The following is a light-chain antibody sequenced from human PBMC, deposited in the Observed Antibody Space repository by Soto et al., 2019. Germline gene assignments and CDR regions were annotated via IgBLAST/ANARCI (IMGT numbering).Light chain of an antibody. CDR1: QSVSSY. CDR3: PQRSNWPQT. J-gene: IGKJ1*01. CDR2: DAS. Sequence: EIMLTQSPATLSLSPGERATLSCRASQSVSSYLAWYQQKPGQAPRLLIYDASNRATGIPARFSGSGSGTDFTLTISSLEPEDFAVYYCPQRSNWPQTFGQGTKVDIK. V-gene: IGKV3-11*01.